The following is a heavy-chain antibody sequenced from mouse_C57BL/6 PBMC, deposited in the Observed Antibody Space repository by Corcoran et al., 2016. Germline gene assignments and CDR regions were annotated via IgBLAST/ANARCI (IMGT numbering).Heavy chain of an antibody. CDR3: ARGTTVYYFDY. CDR2: INPNNGGT. J-gene: IGHJ2*01. Sequence: EIPLQQSGPELVKPGASVKISCKASRYTFTDYYMNWVKQSHGKSLEWIGDINPNNGGTSYNQKFTGKATLTVDKSSSTAYMELRSLTSEDSAVYDCARGTTVYYFDYWGQGTTVTVSS. V-gene: IGHV1-26*01. D-gene: IGHD1-1*01. CDR1: RYTFTDYY.